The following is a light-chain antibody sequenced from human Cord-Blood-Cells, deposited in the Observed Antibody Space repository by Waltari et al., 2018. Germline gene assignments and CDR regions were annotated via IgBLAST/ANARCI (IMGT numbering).Light chain of an antibody. V-gene: IGLV2-14*01. Sequence: QSALTQPASVSGSPGQSITISCTGTSSDVGGYNYVSWYQQHPGKPPKLMIYDVSNRPSGVSNLFSGSKSVNTASLTISGLQAEDEADYYCSSYTSSSTWVFGGGTKLTVL. J-gene: IGLJ3*02. CDR1: SSDVGGYNY. CDR3: SSYTSSSTWV. CDR2: DVS.